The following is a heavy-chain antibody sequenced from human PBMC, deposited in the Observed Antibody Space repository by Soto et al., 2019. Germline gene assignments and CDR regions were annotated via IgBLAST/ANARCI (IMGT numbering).Heavy chain of an antibody. CDR2: LSGSGGIT. J-gene: IGHJ6*03. CDR3: ARAAHYDFWSGYYYMDV. V-gene: IGHV3-23*01. CDR1: GFTFSSYA. Sequence: EVQLLESGGGLVQPGGSLRLSCATSGFTFSSYAMAWVRQAPGKGLEWVSALSGSGGITYHAASVKGRFSISRDNSRNMLYLQMNSLGAADTAVYYCARAAHYDFWSGYYYMDVWGIGTTVTVSS. D-gene: IGHD3-3*01.